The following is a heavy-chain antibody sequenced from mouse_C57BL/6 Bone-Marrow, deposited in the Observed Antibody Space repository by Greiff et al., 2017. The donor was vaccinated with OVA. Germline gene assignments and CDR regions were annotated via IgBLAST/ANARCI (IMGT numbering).Heavy chain of an antibody. J-gene: IGHJ2*01. D-gene: IGHD1-1*01. CDR3: TTESTTVVARRYFDY. CDR1: GFNIKDDY. Sequence: EVQLQQSGAELVRPGASVKLSCTASGFNIKDDYMHWVKQRPEQGLEWIGWIDPENGDTEYASKFQGKATITADTSSNTAYLQLSSLTSEDTAVYYCTTESTTVVARRYFDYWGQGTTLTVSS. V-gene: IGHV14-4*01. CDR2: IDPENGDT.